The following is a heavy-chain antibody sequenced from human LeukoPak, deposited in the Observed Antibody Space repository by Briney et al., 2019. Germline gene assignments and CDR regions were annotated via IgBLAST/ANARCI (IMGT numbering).Heavy chain of an antibody. Sequence: GGSLRLSCAASGFTFDDYAMHWVRQAPGKGLEWVSDISWNSGSIGYADSVKGRFTISRDNAKNSLYLQMNGLRAEGTALYYCAKGSGDWGQGTLVTVSS. CDR2: ISWNSGSI. CDR3: AKGSGD. J-gene: IGHJ4*02. CDR1: GFTFDDYA. D-gene: IGHD2-15*01. V-gene: IGHV3-9*01.